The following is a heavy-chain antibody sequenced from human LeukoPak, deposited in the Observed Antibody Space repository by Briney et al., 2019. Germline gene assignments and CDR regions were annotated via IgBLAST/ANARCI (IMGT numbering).Heavy chain of an antibody. CDR3: ATAALGRVDY. V-gene: IGHV4-59*01. J-gene: IGHJ4*02. CDR2: IYYSGST. Sequence: SETLSLTCTVSGGSISSYYWSWIRQPPGKGLEWIGYIYYSGSTNYNPSLKSRVTISVDTSKNQFSLKLSSVTAADTAVYYCATAALGRVDYWGQGTLVTVSS. CDR1: GGSISSYY.